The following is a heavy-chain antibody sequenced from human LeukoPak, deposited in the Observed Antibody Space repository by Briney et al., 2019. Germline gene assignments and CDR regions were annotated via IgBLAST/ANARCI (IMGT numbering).Heavy chain of an antibody. D-gene: IGHD1-1*01. CDR1: GFTFDDYA. V-gene: IGHV3-9*01. J-gene: IGHJ4*02. Sequence: GGSLRLSCAASGFTFDDYAMHWVRQAPGKGLEWVSGISWNSGSIGYADSVKGRFTISGDNAKNSLYLQMNSLRAEDTALYYCAKDRRLDYWGQGTLVTVSS. CDR3: AKDRRLDY. CDR2: ISWNSGSI.